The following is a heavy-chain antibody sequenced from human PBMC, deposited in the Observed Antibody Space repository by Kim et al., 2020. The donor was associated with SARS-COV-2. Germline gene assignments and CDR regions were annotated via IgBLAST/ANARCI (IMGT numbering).Heavy chain of an antibody. D-gene: IGHD6-19*01. Sequence: GGSLRLSCAASGFTFSSYSMNWVRQAPGKGLEWISSISSSSSYIYYADSVKGRFTISRDNARASLYLQMNSLRDEDTAVYYCARVLTSGWSYFDYWGQGTLVTVSS. CDR2: ISSSSSYI. CDR1: GFTFSSYS. CDR3: ARVLTSGWSYFDY. J-gene: IGHJ4*02. V-gene: IGHV3-21*04.